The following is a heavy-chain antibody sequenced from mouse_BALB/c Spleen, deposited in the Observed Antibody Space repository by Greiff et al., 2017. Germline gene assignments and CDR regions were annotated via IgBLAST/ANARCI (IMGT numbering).Heavy chain of an antibody. CDR3: ARGGYYVDWYFDV. V-gene: IGHV5-6-5*01. CDR2: ISSGGST. Sequence: EVKLVESGGGLVKPGGSLKLSCAASGFTFSSYAMSWVRQTPEKRLEWVASISSGGSTYYPDSVKGRFNISRDNARNILYLQMSSLRSEDTAMYYCARGGYYVDWYFDVWGAGTTVTVSS. J-gene: IGHJ1*01. CDR1: GFTFSSYA. D-gene: IGHD2-3*01.